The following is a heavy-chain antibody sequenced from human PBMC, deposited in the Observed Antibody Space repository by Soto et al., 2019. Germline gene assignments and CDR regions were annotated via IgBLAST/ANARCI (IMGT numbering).Heavy chain of an antibody. D-gene: IGHD6-19*01. CDR2: IYHSGST. V-gene: IGHV4-30-2*01. CDR1: GGSISSGGNP. CDR3: ASAGGLGAVAADY. J-gene: IGHJ4*02. Sequence: QLQLQESGSGLVKPSQTLSLTYAVSGGSISSGGNPWSWIRQPPGKGLEWIGYIYHSGSTYYNPFLKSRVTISVDRSKNQFSPKLSSVTAADTAVYYCASAGGLGAVAADYWGQGTLVTVSS.